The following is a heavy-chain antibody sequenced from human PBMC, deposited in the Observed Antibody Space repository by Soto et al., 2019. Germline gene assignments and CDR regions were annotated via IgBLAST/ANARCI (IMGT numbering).Heavy chain of an antibody. V-gene: IGHV3-23*01. CDR2: ASGSGDRT. D-gene: IGHD1-7*01. J-gene: IGHJ4*02. Sequence: VQLLESGGGLAQPGGSLRLSCAGSGFTFSSYGMAWVRQAPGKRLEWVSAASGSGDRTYYADSVKGRFTISRDNFNNVLFLEMNSLRADDTAIYYCAKNQERELPRVIDFWGQGTLVTVSS. CDR1: GFTFSSYG. CDR3: AKNQERELPRVIDF.